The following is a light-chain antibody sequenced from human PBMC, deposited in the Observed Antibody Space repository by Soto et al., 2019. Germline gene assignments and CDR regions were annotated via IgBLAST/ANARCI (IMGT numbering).Light chain of an antibody. CDR2: GAS. V-gene: IGKV3D-20*02. CDR1: QSVSSSY. Sequence: EIVLPQSPGTLSLSPGECAKVYRRASQSVSSSYLAWYEKNPGQAPRILIYGASTRATGIPARFSGSGSGTEFNLTISRLQPEDFAVYECQQRSNWTQTFGQWTKVDI. CDR3: QQRSNWTQT. J-gene: IGKJ1*01.